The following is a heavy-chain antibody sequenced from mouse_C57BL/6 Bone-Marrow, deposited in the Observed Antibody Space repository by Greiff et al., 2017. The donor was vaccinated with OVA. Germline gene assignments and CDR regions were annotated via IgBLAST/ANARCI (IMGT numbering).Heavy chain of an antibody. V-gene: IGHV1-76*01. D-gene: IGHD2-4*01. CDR3: ARYDYLAY. J-gene: IGHJ3*01. CDR2: IYPGSGNT. CDR1: GYTFTDYY. Sequence: QVQLQQSGAELVRPGASVKLSCKASGYTFTDYYINWVKQRPGQGLEWIARIYPGSGNTYYNEKFKGKATLTAEKSSSTAYMQLSSLTSEDSAVYFCARYDYLAYWGQGTLVTVSA.